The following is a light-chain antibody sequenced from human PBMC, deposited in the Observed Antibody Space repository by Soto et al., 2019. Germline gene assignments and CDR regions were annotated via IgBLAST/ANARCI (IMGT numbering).Light chain of an antibody. Sequence: QSFLTQPASVSASAGRSITISCTGTSSDVGGHNSVAWYQHNPGKAPRLMIYDVSNRPSGVSSRFSGSKSGNTASLSISGLQAEDEADYYCSSYTSSSTLVFGTGTKVTVL. V-gene: IGLV2-14*01. CDR1: SSDVGGHNS. CDR3: SSYTSSSTLV. CDR2: DVS. J-gene: IGLJ1*01.